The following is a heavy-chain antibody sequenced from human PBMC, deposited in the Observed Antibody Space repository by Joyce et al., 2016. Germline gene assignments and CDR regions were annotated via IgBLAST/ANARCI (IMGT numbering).Heavy chain of an antibody. D-gene: IGHD2-2*01. CDR1: GFTLRIYG. CDR2: ISYDGSNK. J-gene: IGHJ3*02. Sequence: QVQLVESGGGVVQPGMSLRLSCAASGFTLRIYGMHWVRQAPGKGLEWVAVISYDGSNKHYRDSVKGRFTISRDKSKNTLYLQMNDLRAEDTAVYYCAKFFMSATPSPNDAFDIWGQGTMVTVSS. V-gene: IGHV3-30*18. CDR3: AKFFMSATPSPNDAFDI.